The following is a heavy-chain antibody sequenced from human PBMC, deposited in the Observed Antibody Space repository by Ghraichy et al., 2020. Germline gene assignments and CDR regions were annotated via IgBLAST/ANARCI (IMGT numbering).Heavy chain of an antibody. CDR3: ATGSWDLGFFDY. J-gene: IGHJ4*02. CDR2: IHRDGST. CDR1: GFSVSNNY. Sequence: GGSLRLSCAVSGFSVSNNYMSWVRQAPGKGLEWVSLIHRDGSTTYADSVKGRFTSSRDNSKNTLSLQMNSLRVEDTAVYYCATGSWDLGFFDYWGQGTLVTVSS. V-gene: IGHV3-53*01. D-gene: IGHD1-26*01.